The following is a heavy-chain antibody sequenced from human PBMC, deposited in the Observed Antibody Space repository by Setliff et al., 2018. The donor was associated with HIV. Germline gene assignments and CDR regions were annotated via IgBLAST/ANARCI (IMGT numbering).Heavy chain of an antibody. Sequence: ASVKVSCKASGYTFSTYAIHWVRQAPGQRLEFMGWINAGNGNTKYSQKFQGRVTITTDESTSTAYMELSSLRSEHTAVYYCARGSVESYYYYYMDVWGKGTTVTVSS. CDR2: INAGNGNT. V-gene: IGHV1-3*01. D-gene: IGHD2-15*01. CDR3: ARGSVESYYYYYMDV. CDR1: GYTFSTYA. J-gene: IGHJ6*03.